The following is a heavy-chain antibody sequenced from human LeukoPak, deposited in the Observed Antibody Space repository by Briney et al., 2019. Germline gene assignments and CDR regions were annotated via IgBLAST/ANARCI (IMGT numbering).Heavy chain of an antibody. Sequence: LETLSLTCTVSGGSISSYYWSWIRQPPGKGLEWIGYIYYSGSTNYNPSLKSRVTISVDTSKNQFSLKLSSVTAADTAVYYCARDVTPVTLWGQGTLVTVSS. CDR1: GGSISSYY. D-gene: IGHD3-16*01. CDR2: IYYSGST. V-gene: IGHV4-59*01. J-gene: IGHJ4*02. CDR3: ARDVTPVTL.